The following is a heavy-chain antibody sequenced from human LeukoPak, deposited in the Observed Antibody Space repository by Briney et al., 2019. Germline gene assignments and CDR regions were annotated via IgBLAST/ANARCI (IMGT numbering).Heavy chain of an antibody. CDR1: GFTFSSYG. D-gene: IGHD3-22*01. CDR2: IRYDGSHK. V-gene: IGHV3-33*01. CDR3: ARGPDYYDSSGRFDY. Sequence: GGSLRLSCAASGFTFSSYGMHWVRQAPGKGLEWVAVIRYDGSHKYYADSVKGRFTISRDNSKNTLYLQMNSLRAEGTAVYYCARGPDYYDSSGRFDYWGQGTLVTVSS. J-gene: IGHJ4*02.